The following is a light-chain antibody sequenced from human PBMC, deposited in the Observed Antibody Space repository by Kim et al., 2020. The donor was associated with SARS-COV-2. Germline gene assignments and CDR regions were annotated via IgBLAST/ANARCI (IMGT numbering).Light chain of an antibody. CDR1: NSNIGAGFD. Sequence: VTISCTGSNSNIGAGFDVHWYQQVPGTAPKLLISDNNNRPSGVPDRISTSKSDTSVSLAISGLQPEHEADYYCQSFDISLSGFVIFGGGTQLTVL. CDR3: QSFDISLSGFVI. CDR2: DNN. J-gene: IGLJ2*01. V-gene: IGLV1-40*01.